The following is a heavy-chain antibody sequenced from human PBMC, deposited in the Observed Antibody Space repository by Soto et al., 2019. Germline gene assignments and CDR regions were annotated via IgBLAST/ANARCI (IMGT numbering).Heavy chain of an antibody. Sequence: PSETLSLTSFVSGDSVTSDHWCWIRQFPGQRLQWSAYTPYTRNTNDNPSLQSRVTISMDTPKNQLFLKLTCRTAAETAVYYSGRDMHDGCTHSSGPWGLGTQVTVSS. D-gene: IGHD6-19*01. CDR2: TPYTRNT. CDR1: GDSVTSDH. V-gene: IGHV4-59*02. J-gene: IGHJ5*02. CDR3: GRDMHDGCTHSSGP.